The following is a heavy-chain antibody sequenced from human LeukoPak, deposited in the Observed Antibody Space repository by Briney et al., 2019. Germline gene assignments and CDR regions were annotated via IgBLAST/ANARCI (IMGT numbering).Heavy chain of an antibody. D-gene: IGHD3-22*01. CDR3: AKDYYDSSGYYPGRQFDY. CDR1: GFTFSSYA. CDR2: ISYDGSNK. J-gene: IGHJ4*02. V-gene: IGHV3-30-3*02. Sequence: GGSLRLSCAASGFTFSSYAMHWVRQAPGKGLEWVAVISYDGSNKYYADSVKGRFTISRDNSKNTLYLQMNSLRAEDTAVYYCAKDYYDSSGYYPGRQFDYWGQGTLVTVSS.